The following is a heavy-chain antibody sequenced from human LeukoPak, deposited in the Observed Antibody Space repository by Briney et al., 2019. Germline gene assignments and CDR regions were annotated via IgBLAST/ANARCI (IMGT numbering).Heavy chain of an antibody. Sequence: GGSLRLSCAASGFSFSSYDMYWVRQAPGKGLEWVAFIRYDGDNKYYADSVKGRFTISRDNSESTLYLQLNSLGAEDTAVYYCTTITVASHFDYWGPGTLVTVSS. V-gene: IGHV3-30*02. D-gene: IGHD6-19*01. J-gene: IGHJ4*02. CDR2: IRYDGDNK. CDR1: GFSFSSYD. CDR3: TTITVASHFDY.